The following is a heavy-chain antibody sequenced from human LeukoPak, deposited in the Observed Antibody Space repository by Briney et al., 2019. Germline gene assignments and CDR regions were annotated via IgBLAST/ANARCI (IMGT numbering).Heavy chain of an antibody. CDR2: INPNSGGT. V-gene: IGHV1-2*02. CDR3: ARGGEWFPVDYYYMDV. Sequence: ASVKVSCKASGYTFTGYYMHWVRQAPGQGLEWMGWINPNSGGTNYAQKLQGRVTMTTDTSTSTAYMELRSLRSDDTAVYYCARGGEWFPVDYYYMDVWGKGTTVTVSS. CDR1: GYTFTGYY. J-gene: IGHJ6*03. D-gene: IGHD3-3*01.